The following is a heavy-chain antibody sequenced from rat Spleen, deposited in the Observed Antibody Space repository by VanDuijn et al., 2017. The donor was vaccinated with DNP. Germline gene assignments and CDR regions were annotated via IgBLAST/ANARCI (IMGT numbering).Heavy chain of an antibody. CDR3: TTEGY. Sequence: EVQLVESGGGLVQPGRSLKLSCAASGFTFSNYGMAWVRPAPQQGLEWVATISTSGGSTYYRDSVKGRFTISRDNAKSTLYLQMDSLRSEDTATYYCTTEGYWGQGVMVTVSS. CDR1: GFTFSNYG. J-gene: IGHJ2*01. CDR2: ISTSGGST. V-gene: IGHV5-27*01.